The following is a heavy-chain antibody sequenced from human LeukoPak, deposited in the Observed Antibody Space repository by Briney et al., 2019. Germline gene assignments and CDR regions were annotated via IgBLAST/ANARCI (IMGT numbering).Heavy chain of an antibody. V-gene: IGHV3-74*01. D-gene: IGHD3-22*01. CDR1: GFTFSSYW. Sequence: SGGSLRLSCAASGFTFSSYWMHWVRHVPGKGLVWVSRINSDGSGTTYADSVKGRFTISRDNPKNTLYLQMNSLRAEDTAVYYCARETDSSGYYIDYWGQGTLVTVSS. CDR2: INSDGSGT. CDR3: ARETDSSGYYIDY. J-gene: IGHJ4*02.